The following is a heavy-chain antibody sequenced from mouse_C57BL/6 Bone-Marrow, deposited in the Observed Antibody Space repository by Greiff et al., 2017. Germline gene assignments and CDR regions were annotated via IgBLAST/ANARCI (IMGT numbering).Heavy chain of an antibody. CDR1: GFTFSSYG. Sequence: DVHLVESGGDLVKPGGSLKLSCAASGFTFSSYGMSWVRQTPDKRLEWVATISSGGSYTYYPDSVKGRFTISRDNAKNTLYLQMSSLKSEDTAMYCCARRGMDYWGQGTSVTVSS. J-gene: IGHJ4*01. V-gene: IGHV5-6*01. CDR2: ISSGGSYT. CDR3: ARRGMDY.